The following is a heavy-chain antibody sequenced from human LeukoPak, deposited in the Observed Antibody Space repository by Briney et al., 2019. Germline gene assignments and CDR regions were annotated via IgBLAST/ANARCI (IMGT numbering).Heavy chain of an antibody. CDR1: GFTFSSYA. CDR3: AKELPSLTYYFDY. J-gene: IGHJ4*02. Sequence: PGGSLRLSCAASGFTFSSYAMSWVRQAPGKGLEWVSAISGSGGSTYYADSVKGRFAISRDSSRNTLYLQMNSLRAEDTAVYYCAKELPSLTYYFDYWGQGTLVTVSS. V-gene: IGHV3-23*01. CDR2: ISGSGGST.